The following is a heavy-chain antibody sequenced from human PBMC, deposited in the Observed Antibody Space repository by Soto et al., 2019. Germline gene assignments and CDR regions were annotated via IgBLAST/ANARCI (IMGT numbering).Heavy chain of an antibody. D-gene: IGHD6-13*01. CDR2: ISYDGSNK. V-gene: IGHV3-30-3*01. J-gene: IGHJ5*02. CDR1: GFTFSGYA. Sequence: GGSLRLSCAASGFTFSGYAMHWVRQAPGKGLEWVAVISYDGSNKYYADSVKGRFTISRDNSKNTLYLQMNSLRAEDTAVYYCASPPRYSSRAPWGQGTLVTVSS. CDR3: ASPPRYSSRAP.